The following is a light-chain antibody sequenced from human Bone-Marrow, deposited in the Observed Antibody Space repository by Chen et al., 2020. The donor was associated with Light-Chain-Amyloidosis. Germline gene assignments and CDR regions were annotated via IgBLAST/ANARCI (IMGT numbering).Light chain of an antibody. J-gene: IGLJ1*01. Sequence: QSALTQPASVSGSPGQSITISCTGTSGDVGTYNYVSWYQQHPGKAPKVMIYAVSNRPSGVSNRFSVSKSGNAASLTISGHQAEDVADYYCSSCTSSSSYVFGPGTKVTVL. CDR1: SGDVGTYNY. CDR2: AVS. CDR3: SSCTSSSSYV. V-gene: IGLV2-14*01.